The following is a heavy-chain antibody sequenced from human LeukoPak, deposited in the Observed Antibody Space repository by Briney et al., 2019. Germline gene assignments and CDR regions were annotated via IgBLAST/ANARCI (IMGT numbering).Heavy chain of an antibody. Sequence: GGSLRLSCAASGFTFSSYEMNWVRQAPGKGLVWVSYISSSGSTIYYADSVKGRFTISRDNAKNSLYLQMNSLRAEDAAVYYCARLGWYYDILTGYSYYYYGMDVWGKGATVTVSS. CDR1: GFTFSSYE. V-gene: IGHV3-48*03. J-gene: IGHJ6*04. D-gene: IGHD3-9*01. CDR3: ARLGWYYDILTGYSYYYYGMDV. CDR2: ISSSGSTI.